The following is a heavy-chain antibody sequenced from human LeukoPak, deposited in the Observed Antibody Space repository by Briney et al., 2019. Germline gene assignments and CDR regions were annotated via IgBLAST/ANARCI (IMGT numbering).Heavy chain of an antibody. CDR1: GYTFTSYY. V-gene: IGHV1-46*01. D-gene: IGHD6-19*01. Sequence: ASVKVSCKASGYTFTSYYMHWVRQAPGQGLEWMGIINPSGGSTSYAQKFQGRVTMTRDMSTSTVYKELSSLRSEDTAVYYCARDVAVAGTVFDPWGQGTLVTVSS. CDR3: ARDVAVAGTVFDP. CDR2: INPSGGST. J-gene: IGHJ5*02.